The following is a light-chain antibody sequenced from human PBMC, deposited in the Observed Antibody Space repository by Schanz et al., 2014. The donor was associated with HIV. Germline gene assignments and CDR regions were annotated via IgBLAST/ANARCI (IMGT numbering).Light chain of an antibody. CDR2: DTS. Sequence: EIVLTQSPGTLSLSLGERATLSCRASQSVSTSYFAWYQQKPGQAPRLLIYDTSNRATGIPARFSGSGSGTDFTLTISSLEPEDFATYYCQQYAVSSWTFGLGTRV. CDR3: QQYAVSSWT. V-gene: IGKV3-20*01. CDR1: QSVSTSY. J-gene: IGKJ1*01.